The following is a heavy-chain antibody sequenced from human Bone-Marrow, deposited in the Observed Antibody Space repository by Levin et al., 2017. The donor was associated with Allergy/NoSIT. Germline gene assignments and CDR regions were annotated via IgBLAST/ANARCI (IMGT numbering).Heavy chain of an antibody. CDR3: ARGDIVATTFYDY. J-gene: IGHJ4*02. D-gene: IGHD5-12*01. Sequence: PGGSLRLSCAASGFTFSDYYMTWIRQAPGKGLEWVSYISSSGSAIYYADSVKGRFTISRDNAKNSLSLLMNSLRAEDTAVYYCARGDIVATTFYDYWGQGTPVTVSS. CDR1: GFTFSDYY. V-gene: IGHV3-11*01. CDR2: ISSSGSAI.